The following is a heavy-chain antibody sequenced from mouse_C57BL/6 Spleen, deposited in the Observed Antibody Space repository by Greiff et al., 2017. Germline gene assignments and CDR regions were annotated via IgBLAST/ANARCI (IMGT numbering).Heavy chain of an antibody. J-gene: IGHJ2*01. CDR3: ARFDYSNWDDY. V-gene: IGHV1-64*01. Sequence: QVQLQQPGAELVKPGASVKLSCKASGYTFTSYWMHWVKQRPGQGLEWIGMIHPNSGSTNYHEKFKSKATLTVDQSSSTAYMQLSSLTSEDSAVYYCARFDYSNWDDYWGQGTTLTVSS. CDR1: GYTFTSYW. CDR2: IHPNSGST. D-gene: IGHD2-5*01.